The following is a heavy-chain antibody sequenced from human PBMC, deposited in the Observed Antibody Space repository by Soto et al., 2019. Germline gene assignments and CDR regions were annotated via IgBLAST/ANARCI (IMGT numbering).Heavy chain of an antibody. V-gene: IGHV1-24*01. Sequence: ASVKVSCKVSGYTLTELSMHWVRQAPGKGLEWMGGFDPEDGETIYAQKFQGRVTMTEDTSTDTAYMELSSLRSEDTAVYYCATAVTTKIGILAFYFDYWGQGTLVTVS. D-gene: IGHD4-4*01. CDR2: FDPEDGET. CDR1: GYTLTELS. CDR3: ATAVTTKIGILAFYFDY. J-gene: IGHJ4*02.